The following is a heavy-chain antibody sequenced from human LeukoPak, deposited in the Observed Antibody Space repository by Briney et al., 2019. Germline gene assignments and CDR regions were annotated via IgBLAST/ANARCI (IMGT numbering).Heavy chain of an antibody. CDR3: ARASSMVRGVKGFISIDY. Sequence: VASVKVSCKASGYTFTSYYMHWVRQAPGQGLEWMGGIIPIFGTANYAQKFQGRVTITADESTSTAYMELSSLRSEDTAVYYCARASSMVRGVKGFISIDYWGQGTLVTVSS. D-gene: IGHD3-10*01. CDR2: IIPIFGTA. J-gene: IGHJ4*02. CDR1: GYTFTSYY. V-gene: IGHV1-69*13.